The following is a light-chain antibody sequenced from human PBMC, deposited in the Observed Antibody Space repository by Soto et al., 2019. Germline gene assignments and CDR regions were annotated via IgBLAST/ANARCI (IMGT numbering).Light chain of an antibody. CDR2: GNS. Sequence: QSVLTQPPSVSGAPGQRVTISCTGSSSNIGAGYDLHWYQQLPGTAPKLLIYGNSNRPSGVPDRFSGSKSGTSASLAITGLQAEDEADYYCQSYDSSPSGWVFGGGTKLTVL. J-gene: IGLJ3*02. V-gene: IGLV1-40*01. CDR3: QSYDSSPSGWV. CDR1: SSNIGAGYD.